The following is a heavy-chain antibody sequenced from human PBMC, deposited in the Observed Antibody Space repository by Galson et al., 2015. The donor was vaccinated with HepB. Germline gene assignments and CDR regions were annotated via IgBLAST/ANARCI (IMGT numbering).Heavy chain of an antibody. J-gene: IGHJ6*02. V-gene: IGHV1-18*04. CDR1: GYTFTSYG. Sequence: SVKVSCKASGYTFTSYGISWVRQAPGQGLEWMGWISAYNGNTNYAQKLQGRVTMTTDTSTSTAYMELRSLRSDDTAVYYCATIVVVPAGGREYYYYGMDVWGQGTTVTVSS. CDR3: ATIVVVPAGGREYYYYGMDV. D-gene: IGHD2-2*01. CDR2: ISAYNGNT.